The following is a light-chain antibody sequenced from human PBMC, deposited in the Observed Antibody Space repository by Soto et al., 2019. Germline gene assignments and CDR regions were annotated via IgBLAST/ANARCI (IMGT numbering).Light chain of an antibody. CDR2: WAS. J-gene: IGKJ1*01. CDR3: QQYYTTPRT. Sequence: DIVMTQSPDSLAVSLGEGATINCKSSQTILYSSNNKSYLAWYQQSPGQPPKLLIYWASTRESGVPDRFSGSGSGTDFTLTISSLQAGDVAVYYCQQYYTTPRTFGQGTKVEIK. V-gene: IGKV4-1*01. CDR1: QTILYSSNNKSY.